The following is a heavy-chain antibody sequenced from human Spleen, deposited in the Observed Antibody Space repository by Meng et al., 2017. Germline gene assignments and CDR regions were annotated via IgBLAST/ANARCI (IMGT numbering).Heavy chain of an antibody. CDR3: ARVPSLMGGTNFDH. D-gene: IGHD1-26*01. Sequence: ASVKVSCKASGYDFLKYGITWVRQAPGQGLEWVGWISPNNGDVNYAQKLQGRVVIRTDTSISTVYMNLWDLTSADTAMYYCARVPSLMGGTNFDHWGQGTRVTVSS. CDR2: ISPNNGDV. CDR1: GYDFLKYG. V-gene: IGHV1-18*01. J-gene: IGHJ4*02.